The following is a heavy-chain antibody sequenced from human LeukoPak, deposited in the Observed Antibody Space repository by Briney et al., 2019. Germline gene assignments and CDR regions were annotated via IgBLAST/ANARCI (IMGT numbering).Heavy chain of an antibody. J-gene: IGHJ4*02. Sequence: ASVKVSCKASGYTFTGYYIHWVRQAPGQGLEWMGRINPNSGGTNYAQKLQGRVTMTTDTSTSTAYMELRSLRSDDTAVYYCARGHRTAAYESSGSDYWGQGTLVTVSS. CDR2: INPNSGGT. CDR1: GYTFTGYY. V-gene: IGHV1-2*06. D-gene: IGHD3-22*01. CDR3: ARGHRTAAYESSGSDY.